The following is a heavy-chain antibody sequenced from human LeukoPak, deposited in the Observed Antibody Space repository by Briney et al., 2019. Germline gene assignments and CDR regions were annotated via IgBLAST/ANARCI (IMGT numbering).Heavy chain of an antibody. V-gene: IGHV3-30-3*01. CDR2: ISYDGGNK. Sequence: PGGSLRLSCAASGFTFSSYAMQWVRQAPGKGLEWVAIISYDGGNKYYADSVKGRFTISRDNSKNTLYLQMNSLRGEDTAVYYCARDGCGGTCYQYYFDYWGQGTLVTVSS. J-gene: IGHJ4*02. CDR3: ARDGCGGTCYQYYFDY. CDR1: GFTFSSYA. D-gene: IGHD2-15*01.